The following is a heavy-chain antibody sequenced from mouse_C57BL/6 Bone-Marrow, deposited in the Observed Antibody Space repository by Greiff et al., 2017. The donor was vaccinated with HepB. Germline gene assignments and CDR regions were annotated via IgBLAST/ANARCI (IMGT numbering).Heavy chain of an antibody. V-gene: IGHV1-59*01. D-gene: IGHD1-1*01. Sequence: QVQLQQPGAELVRPGTSVKLSCKASGYTFTSYWMHWVKQRPGQGLEWIGVIDPSDSYTNYNQKFKGKATLTVDTSSSTAYMQLSSLTSEDSAVYYCARLEGGSSPYYYAMDYWGQGTSVTVSS. CDR1: GYTFTSYW. J-gene: IGHJ4*01. CDR3: ARLEGGSSPYYYAMDY. CDR2: IDPSDSYT.